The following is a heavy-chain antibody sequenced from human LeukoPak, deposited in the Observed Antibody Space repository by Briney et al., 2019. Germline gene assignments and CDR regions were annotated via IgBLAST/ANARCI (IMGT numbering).Heavy chain of an antibody. CDR3: AKDSYSGSYLADFDY. CDR1: GFTFSSYA. J-gene: IGHJ4*02. D-gene: IGHD1-26*01. CDR2: ISGSGGST. Sequence: PGASLRLSCAASGFTFSSYAMSWVRKAPGKGLEWVSAISGSGGSTYYADSVKGRFTISRDNSKNTLYLQMNSLRAEDTAVYYCAKDSYSGSYLADFDYWGQGTLVTVSS. V-gene: IGHV3-23*01.